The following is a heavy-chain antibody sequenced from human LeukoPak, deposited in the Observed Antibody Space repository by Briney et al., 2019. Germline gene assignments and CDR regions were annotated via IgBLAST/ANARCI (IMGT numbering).Heavy chain of an antibody. D-gene: IGHD6-19*01. CDR2: IYYSGST. CDR1: GGSISSYY. J-gene: IGHJ4*02. Sequence: PSETLSLTCTVSGGSISSYYWSWIRQPPGKGLEWIGYIYYSGSTNYNPSLKSRVTISVATSKNQFSLKLSSVTAADTAVYYCARLQNPKYSSGLYYFDYWGQGTLVTVSS. V-gene: IGHV4-59*08. CDR3: ARLQNPKYSSGLYYFDY.